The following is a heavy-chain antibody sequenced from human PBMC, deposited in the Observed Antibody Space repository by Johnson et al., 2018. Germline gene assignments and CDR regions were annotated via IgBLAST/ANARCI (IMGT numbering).Heavy chain of an antibody. J-gene: IGHJ6*02. CDR3: ARDGPHSGGYGMDV. CDR1: GFTFSSYG. CDR2: IWYDGSNK. D-gene: IGHD4-23*01. V-gene: IGHV3-33*01. Sequence: VQLVQSGGGVVQPGRSLRLSCAASGFTFSSYGMHWVRQAPGKGLEWVAVIWYDGSNKYYADSVKGRFTISRDNSKNTLYLQMNSLRAEDTAVYYCARDGPHSGGYGMDVWGQGTTVTVSS.